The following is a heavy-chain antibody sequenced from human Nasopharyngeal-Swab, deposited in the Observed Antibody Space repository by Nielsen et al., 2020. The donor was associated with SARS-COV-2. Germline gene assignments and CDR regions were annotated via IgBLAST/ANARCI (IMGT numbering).Heavy chain of an antibody. V-gene: IGHV3-74*01. CDR3: AKEALAYCGGDCYSGYFQH. D-gene: IGHD2-21*02. CDR1: GFTFSSYW. J-gene: IGHJ1*01. CDR2: IHSDGSST. Sequence: GGSLRLSCAASGFTFSSYWMHWVRQAPGKGLVWVSRIHSDGSSTSYADSVKGRFTISRDNAKNTLYLQMNSLRAEDTALYYCAKEALAYCGGDCYSGYFQHWGQGTLVTVSS.